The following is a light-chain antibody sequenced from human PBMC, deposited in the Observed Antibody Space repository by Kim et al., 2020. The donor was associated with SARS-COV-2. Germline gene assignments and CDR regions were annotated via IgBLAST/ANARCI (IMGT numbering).Light chain of an antibody. Sequence: ASVGDRVTITCRASHGISNYLAWVRQKPGKAPQSLIYAASSLQSGVPSKFSGSGSGTDFTLTISSLHPEDFATYYCQQYYNYPWTFGQGTKVDIK. CDR3: QQYYNYPWT. J-gene: IGKJ1*01. V-gene: IGKV1-16*02. CDR2: AAS. CDR1: HGISNY.